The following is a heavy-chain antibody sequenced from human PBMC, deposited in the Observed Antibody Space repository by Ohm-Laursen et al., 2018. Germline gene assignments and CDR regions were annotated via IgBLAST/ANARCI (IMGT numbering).Heavy chain of an antibody. Sequence: SLRLSCSASGFTFSSYSMNWLRQTPGKGLEWVSHIGISSSTRNYADSVRGRFTISRDNAKNSLYLQMNSLRVEGTAVYYCATLSSLPGYSSYWGQGTLVTVSS. CDR1: GFTFSSYS. V-gene: IGHV3-48*01. D-gene: IGHD5-18*01. CDR3: ATLSSLPGYSSY. CDR2: IGISSSTR. J-gene: IGHJ4*02.